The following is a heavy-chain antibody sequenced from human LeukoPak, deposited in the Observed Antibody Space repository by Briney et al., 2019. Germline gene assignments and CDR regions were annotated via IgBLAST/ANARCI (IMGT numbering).Heavy chain of an antibody. CDR3: ARSGLYEKWTDVDAFDI. CDR2: ISTSSSTI. V-gene: IGHV3-48*02. D-gene: IGHD2-15*01. CDR1: GFTFSSYS. J-gene: IGHJ3*02. Sequence: GGSLRLSCAASGFTFSSYSTNWVRQAPGKGLEWVSYISTSSSTIYYADSVKGRFTISRDNAKNSLYLQMNSLRDEDTAVYYCARSGLYEKWTDVDAFDIWGQGTRVTVSS.